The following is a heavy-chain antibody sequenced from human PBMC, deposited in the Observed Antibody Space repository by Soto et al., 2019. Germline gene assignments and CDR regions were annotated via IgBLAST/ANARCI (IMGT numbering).Heavy chain of an antibody. CDR1: GFTFSTYA. V-gene: IGHV3-30*04. D-gene: IGHD3-10*01. J-gene: IGHJ4*02. CDR3: ARSVRGVVNNGIDY. Sequence: GGSLRLSCVVSGFTFSTYAMYWVRQAPGKGLEWVALISFDGSSEYYADSVKGRFTISRDNSKDTLYLQMNSLRAEDTAVFYCARSVRGVVNNGIDYWGQGNLVTVSS. CDR2: ISFDGSSE.